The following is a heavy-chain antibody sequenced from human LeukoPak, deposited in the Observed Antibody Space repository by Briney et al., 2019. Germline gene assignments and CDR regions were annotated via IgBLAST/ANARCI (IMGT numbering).Heavy chain of an antibody. Sequence: PSETLSLTCTVSGGSISSGDYYWSWIRQPPGKGLEWIGYIYYSGSTYYNPSLKSRVTISVDTSKNQFSLKLSSVTAADTAVYYCARGGSHLVVPDWLDPWGQGTLVTVSS. CDR3: ARGGSHLVVPDWLDP. CDR1: GGSISSGDYY. V-gene: IGHV4-30-4*08. CDR2: IYYSGST. D-gene: IGHD2-15*01. J-gene: IGHJ5*02.